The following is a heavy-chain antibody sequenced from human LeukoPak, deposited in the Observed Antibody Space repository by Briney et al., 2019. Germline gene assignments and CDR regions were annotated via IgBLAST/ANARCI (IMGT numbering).Heavy chain of an antibody. J-gene: IGHJ4*02. CDR3: ARDLAYSRLDY. CDR2: IRFTGSYI. Sequence: GGSLRLSCAASGFTFTSYSMNWVRQAPGRGLEWVSSIRFTGSYIYYADSVKGRFTISRDDAKNLLSLQMISLRVEDTAFYYCARDLAYSRLDYWGQGMLVTVSS. D-gene: IGHD5-18*01. CDR1: GFTFTSYS. V-gene: IGHV3-21*01.